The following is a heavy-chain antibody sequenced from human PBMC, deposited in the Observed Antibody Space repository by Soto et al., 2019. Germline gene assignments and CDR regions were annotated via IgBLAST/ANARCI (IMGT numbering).Heavy chain of an antibody. Sequence: PSETLSLTCAVSGGSISSSSFYWGWIRQPPGKGLEWIGTIYYSGSTYYNSSLKSRVTISVGTSKNQFSLKLSSVTAAGTAVYYCTRHRPYDYLWGTYRPFDYWGQGTLVTVSS. CDR2: IYYSGST. CDR1: GGSISSSSFY. D-gene: IGHD3-16*02. J-gene: IGHJ4*02. V-gene: IGHV4-39*01. CDR3: TRHRPYDYLWGTYRPFDY.